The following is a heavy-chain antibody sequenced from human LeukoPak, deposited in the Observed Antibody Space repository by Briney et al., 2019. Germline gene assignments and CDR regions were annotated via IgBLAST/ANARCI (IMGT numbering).Heavy chain of an antibody. Sequence: PGGSLRLSCAASGFTFSSYGMHWVRQAPGKGLEWVAFIRYDGSNKYYADSVKGRFTIPRDNSKNTLYLQMNSLRAEDTAVYYCARGGPAAGRFDYWGQGTLVTVSS. CDR1: GFTFSSYG. CDR3: ARGGPAAGRFDY. CDR2: IRYDGSNK. V-gene: IGHV3-30*02. D-gene: IGHD6-13*01. J-gene: IGHJ4*02.